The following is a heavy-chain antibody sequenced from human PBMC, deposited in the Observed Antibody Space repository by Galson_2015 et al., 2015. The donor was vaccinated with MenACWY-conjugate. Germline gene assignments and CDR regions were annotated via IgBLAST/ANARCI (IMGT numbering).Heavy chain of an antibody. CDR3: ARDRLGAYYYGSGRGPDY. Sequence: SLRLSCAASGFTFSSYEMNWVRQAPGKGLEWVSYISSSGSTIYYADSVKGRFTISRDSAKNSLYLQMSSLGAEGTAVYYCARDRLGAYYYGSGRGPDYWGQGTLVTVSS. D-gene: IGHD3-10*01. CDR1: GFTFSSYE. J-gene: IGHJ4*02. CDR2: ISSSGSTI. V-gene: IGHV3-48*03.